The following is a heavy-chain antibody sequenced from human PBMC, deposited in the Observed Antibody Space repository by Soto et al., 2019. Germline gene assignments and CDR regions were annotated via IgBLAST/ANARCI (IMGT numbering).Heavy chain of an antibody. CDR3: ATDYYFDNSTRIGAFDI. J-gene: IGHJ3*02. V-gene: IGHV3-21*01. D-gene: IGHD3-22*01. CDR2: ITTSSDV. Sequence: DVQLVESGGGLVKPGGSLRLSCAASGFTFSRYSMTWVRQTPGKGLEWVSSITTSSDVYYADSLKGRFTLSRDNAKNSLYLQMTSLRAEDTAVYYCATDYYFDNSTRIGAFDIWGQGTMVTVSS. CDR1: GFTFSRYS.